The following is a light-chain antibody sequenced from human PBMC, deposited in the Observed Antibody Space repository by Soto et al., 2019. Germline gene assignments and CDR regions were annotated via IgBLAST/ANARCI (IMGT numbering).Light chain of an antibody. Sequence: ENVLTQSPGTLSLSPGERATLSCRAGQSVSSNSLAWYQHKPGQAPRPLIYGASSRATGIPVRFSGSGSGTDFSLTISRLEPEDFAMYYCQQYGRSPTWTFGQGTKVDIK. CDR2: GAS. CDR1: QSVSSNS. V-gene: IGKV3-20*01. CDR3: QQYGRSPTWT. J-gene: IGKJ1*01.